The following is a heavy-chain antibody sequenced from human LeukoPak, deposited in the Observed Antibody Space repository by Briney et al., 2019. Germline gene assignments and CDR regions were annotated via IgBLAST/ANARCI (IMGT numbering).Heavy chain of an antibody. CDR2: INAGNGNT. V-gene: IGHV1-3*01. Sequence: ASVKVSCKTLGYTFITSSIYWVRQAPGQRLEWLGWINAGNGNTKYSQKFQGRVTITRDTSASTAYMELSSLRSEDTAVYYCARWGMYCSSTSCYEGFDPWGQGTLVTVST. CDR3: ARWGMYCSSTSCYEGFDP. CDR1: GYTFITSS. D-gene: IGHD2-2*01. J-gene: IGHJ5*02.